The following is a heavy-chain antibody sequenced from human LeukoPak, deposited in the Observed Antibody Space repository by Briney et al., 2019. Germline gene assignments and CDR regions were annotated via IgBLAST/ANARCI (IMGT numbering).Heavy chain of an antibody. V-gene: IGHV5-51*01. D-gene: IGHD4-17*01. CDR3: ARRTVTTTADY. J-gene: IGHJ4*02. Sequence: GESLKISCKGSGYSFPSYWIGWVRQMPGKGLECMGIIYPGDSDTRYSPSFQGQVTISADKSISTAYLQWSSLKASDTAMYYCARRTVTTTADYWGQGTLVTVSS. CDR1: GYSFPSYW. CDR2: IYPGDSDT.